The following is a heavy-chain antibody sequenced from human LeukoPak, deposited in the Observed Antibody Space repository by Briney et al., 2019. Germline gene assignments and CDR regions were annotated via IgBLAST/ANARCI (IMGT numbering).Heavy chain of an antibody. CDR1: GFTFITYW. CDR2: INQDGSAK. CDR3: ARDMDV. J-gene: IGHJ6*02. V-gene: IGHV3-7*04. Sequence: PGGSLRLSCAASGFTFITYWMTWVRQAPGKGLEWVANINQDGSAKFYVDSVKGRFTISRDNARNSLSLQMNSLRAEDTAVYFCARDMDVRGQGTTVTVSS.